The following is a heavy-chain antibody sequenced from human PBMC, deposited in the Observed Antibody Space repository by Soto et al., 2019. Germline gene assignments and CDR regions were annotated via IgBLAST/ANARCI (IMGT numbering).Heavy chain of an antibody. D-gene: IGHD6-13*01. CDR1: GGSISSGGYY. Sequence: SETLSLTCTVSGGSISSGGYYWSWIRQHPGKGLEWIGYIYYSGSAYYNPSLKSRVTISVDTSKNQFSLKLSSVTAADTAVYYCAREGQQLVKGYYYYGMDVWGQGTTVTVSS. V-gene: IGHV4-31*03. CDR2: IYYSGSA. J-gene: IGHJ6*02. CDR3: AREGQQLVKGYYYYGMDV.